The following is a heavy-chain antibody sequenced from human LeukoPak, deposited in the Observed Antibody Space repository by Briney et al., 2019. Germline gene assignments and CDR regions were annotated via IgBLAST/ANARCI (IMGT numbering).Heavy chain of an antibody. J-gene: IGHJ5*02. CDR2: INSDGSST. Sequence: SGGSLRLSCAASGFTFSSYWMHWVRHAPGKGLVWVSRINSDGSSTSYADSVKGRFTISRDNAKNTLYLQMNSLRAEDTAVYYCARGVGYCSSTSCYWWFDPWGQGTLVTVSS. V-gene: IGHV3-74*01. D-gene: IGHD2-2*01. CDR1: GFTFSSYW. CDR3: ARGVGYCSSTSCYWWFDP.